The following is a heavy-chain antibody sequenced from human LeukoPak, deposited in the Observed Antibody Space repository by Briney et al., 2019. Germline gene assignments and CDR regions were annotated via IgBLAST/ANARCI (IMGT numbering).Heavy chain of an antibody. CDR3: ARRSIGVYQLLSGGWFDP. CDR2: IYYSGST. J-gene: IGHJ5*02. Sequence: PSETLSLTCTVSGGSISSSSYYWGWIRQPPGKGLEWIGSIYYSGSTYYNPSLKSRVTISVDTSKNQFSLKLSSVTAADTAVYYCARRSIGVYQLLSGGWFDPWGQGTLVTVSS. V-gene: IGHV4-39*01. D-gene: IGHD2-2*01. CDR1: GGSISSSSYY.